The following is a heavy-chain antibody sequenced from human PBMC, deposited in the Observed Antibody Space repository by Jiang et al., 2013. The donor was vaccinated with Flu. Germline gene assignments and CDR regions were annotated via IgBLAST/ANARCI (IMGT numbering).Heavy chain of an antibody. J-gene: IGHJ4*02. D-gene: IGHD2-15*01. V-gene: IGHV4-59*01. Sequence: GLVKPSETLSLTCTVSGGSISSYYWSWIRQPPGKGLECIGDIYYSGSTNYSPSLKSRVTISLDTSKNQFSLRLNSVTAADTAVYYCARVGAHCSGGSCQFFFDYWGQGTLVTVSS. CDR3: ARVGAHCSGGSCQFFFDY. CDR1: GGSISSYY. CDR2: IYYSGST.